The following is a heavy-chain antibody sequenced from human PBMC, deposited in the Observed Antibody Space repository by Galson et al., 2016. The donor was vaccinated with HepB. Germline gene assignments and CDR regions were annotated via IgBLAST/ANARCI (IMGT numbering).Heavy chain of an antibody. D-gene: IGHD5-18*01. V-gene: IGHV4-59*02. CDR3: ARDLTMVTTGWFDP. CDR2: IYYSGST. Sequence: LSLTCTVSGGSVSTYYWSWIRQPPGKGLEWIGYIYYSGSTNYSPSLKSRVTISVDTSKNQFSLKLSSVTAADTAVYYCARDLTMVTTGWFDPWGQGTLVTVSS. J-gene: IGHJ5*02. CDR1: GGSVSTYY.